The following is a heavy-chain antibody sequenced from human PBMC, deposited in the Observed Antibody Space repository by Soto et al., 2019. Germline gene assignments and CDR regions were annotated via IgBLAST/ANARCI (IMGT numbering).Heavy chain of an antibody. V-gene: IGHV4-59*03. CDR3: VRWVGHFDF. Sequence: QVQLQESGPGLVKPSETLSLTCSVSGGSISPFHWSWIRQPPGKGPEWIGYVYYTGSTNYNPSSTSRVTISVDTSKNQFSLKLTSVTAADTAVYYCVRWVGHFDFWGQGTLVTVSS. CDR1: GGSISPFH. CDR2: VYYTGST. J-gene: IGHJ4*02. D-gene: IGHD1-26*01.